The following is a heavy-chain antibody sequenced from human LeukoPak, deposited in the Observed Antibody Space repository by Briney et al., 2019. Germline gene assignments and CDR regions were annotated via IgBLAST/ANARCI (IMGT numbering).Heavy chain of an antibody. CDR3: AKDARTTEYFQH. CDR1: GLTVSRNY. Sequence: GGSLRLSCAASGLTVSRNYMSWVRQAPGKGLEWVSTIYSGGRTYYADSVKGRFTISRDNSKNTLFLHMNSLRAEDTAVYYCAKDARTTEYFQHWGQGTLVTVSS. J-gene: IGHJ1*01. V-gene: IGHV3-66*01. CDR2: IYSGGRT. D-gene: IGHD1-1*01.